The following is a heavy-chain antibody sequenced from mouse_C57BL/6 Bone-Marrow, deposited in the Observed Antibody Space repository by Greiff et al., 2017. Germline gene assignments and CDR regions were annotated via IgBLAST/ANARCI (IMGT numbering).Heavy chain of an antibody. CDR2: IVPNSGGT. D-gene: IGHD1-1*01. J-gene: IGHJ4*01. V-gene: IGHV1-72*01. CDR3: ARESYYYRWDAMDY. CDR1: GYTFTSYW. Sequence: QVQLKQPGAELVKPGASVTLSCKASGYTFTSYWMHWVKQRPGRGLEWIGRIVPNSGGTKYNEKFKSKATLTVDKPSSTAYMQLSSLTSEDSAAYYCARESYYYRWDAMDYWGQGTSVTVSS.